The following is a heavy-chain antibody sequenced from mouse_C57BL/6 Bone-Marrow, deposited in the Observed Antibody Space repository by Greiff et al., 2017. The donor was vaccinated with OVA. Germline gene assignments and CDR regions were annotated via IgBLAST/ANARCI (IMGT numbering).Heavy chain of an antibody. CDR1: GYTFTSYG. Sequence: VQLQESGAELARPGASVKLSCKASGYTFTSYGISWVKQRTGQGLEWIGEIYPRSGNTYYNEKFKGKATLTADKSSSTAYMELRSLTSEDSAVYFCARYPTVVASYWYFDVWGTGTTVTVSS. CDR3: ARYPTVVASYWYFDV. D-gene: IGHD1-1*01. CDR2: IYPRSGNT. J-gene: IGHJ1*03. V-gene: IGHV1-81*01.